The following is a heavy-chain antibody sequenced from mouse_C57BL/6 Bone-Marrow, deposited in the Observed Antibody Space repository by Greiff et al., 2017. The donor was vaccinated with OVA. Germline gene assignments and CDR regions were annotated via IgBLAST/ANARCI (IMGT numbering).Heavy chain of an antibody. CDR3: TFYDFMDY. Sequence: EVQLQESGAELVRPWASVKLSCTASGFNIKDDYMHWVKQRPEQGLEWIGWIDPENGDTEYASKFQGKATITADTSSNTAYLQLSSLTSEDTAVYYCTFYDFMDYWGQGTSVTVSS. CDR2: IDPENGDT. D-gene: IGHD2-4*01. J-gene: IGHJ4*01. V-gene: IGHV14-4*01. CDR1: GFNIKDDY.